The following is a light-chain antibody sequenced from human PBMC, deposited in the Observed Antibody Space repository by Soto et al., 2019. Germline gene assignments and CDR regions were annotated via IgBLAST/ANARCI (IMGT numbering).Light chain of an antibody. Sequence: QSALTQPASVSGSPGQSITISCTGTSSDVGSYNLVSWYKQHPGKAPKLMIYEGSKRPSGVSHRFSGSKSGNTASLTISGLQADDEADYYCCSYAGSSTYVVFGGGTKVTVL. J-gene: IGLJ2*01. CDR3: CSYAGSSTYVV. CDR1: SSDVGSYNL. V-gene: IGLV2-23*01. CDR2: EGS.